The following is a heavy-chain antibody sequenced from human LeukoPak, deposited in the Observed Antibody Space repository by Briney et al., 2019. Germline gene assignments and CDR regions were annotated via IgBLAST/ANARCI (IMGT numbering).Heavy chain of an antibody. CDR3: ARVLAVIGDY. D-gene: IGHD6-19*01. J-gene: IGHJ4*02. Sequence: PGGSLRLSCAASGFTFSSYNMNWVRQAPGKGLEWVSLIDTSSSTIYYADSVKGRFTISRDNARNSLYLQMNSLRAEDTAVYYCARVLAVIGDYWGQGTLVTVSS. CDR2: IDTSSSTI. CDR1: GFTFSSYN. V-gene: IGHV3-48*04.